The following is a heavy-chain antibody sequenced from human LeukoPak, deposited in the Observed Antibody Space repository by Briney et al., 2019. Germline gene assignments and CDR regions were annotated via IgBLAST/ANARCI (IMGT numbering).Heavy chain of an antibody. J-gene: IGHJ4*02. D-gene: IGHD2-2*01. CDR1: GFTFSSYW. Sequence: GGSLRLSCTASGFTFSSYWMNWVRQAPGKGLEWVANIKQDGSEKYYVDSMKGRFTISRDNTKNSLYLQMNNLRTDDTAVYYCATSRTFDYWGQGTLVTVSS. CDR3: ATSRTFDY. CDR2: IKQDGSEK. V-gene: IGHV3-7*01.